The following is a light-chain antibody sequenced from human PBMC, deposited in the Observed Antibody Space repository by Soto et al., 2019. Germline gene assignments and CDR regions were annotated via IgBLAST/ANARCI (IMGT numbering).Light chain of an antibody. CDR3: QQSYSTPWT. J-gene: IGKJ1*01. Sequence: DIQMTPSPSSLSASVGDRVTITCRASQSISYYLNWYQQKQGRAPRLLIYSTSTLQSGVPSKFSCRSSGTDCTLTISSLQPEDFATYYCQQSYSTPWTVGQGTKVEIK. CDR2: STS. V-gene: IGKV1-39*01. CDR1: QSISYY.